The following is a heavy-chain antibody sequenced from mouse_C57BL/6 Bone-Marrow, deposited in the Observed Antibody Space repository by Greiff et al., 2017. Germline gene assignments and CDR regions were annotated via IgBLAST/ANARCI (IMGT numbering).Heavy chain of an antibody. D-gene: IGHD2-3*01. CDR3: APYDGYHEGYFDV. Sequence: EVKVVESGPVLVKPGASVKMSCKASGYTFTDYYMNWVKQSHGKSLEWIGVINPYNGGTSYNQKFKGKATLTVDKSSSTAYMELNSLTSEDSAVYYCAPYDGYHEGYFDVWGTGTTVTVSS. V-gene: IGHV1-19*01. CDR2: INPYNGGT. CDR1: GYTFTDYY. J-gene: IGHJ1*03.